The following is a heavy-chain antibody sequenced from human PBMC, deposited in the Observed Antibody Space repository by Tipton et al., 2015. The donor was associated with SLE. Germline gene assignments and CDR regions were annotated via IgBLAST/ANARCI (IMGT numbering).Heavy chain of an antibody. V-gene: IGHV3-33*01. CDR1: GFTFSSYG. J-gene: IGHJ4*02. CDR3: ARSLTYYYDSSGLLGY. Sequence: SLRLSCAASGFTFSSYGMHWVRQAPGKGLEWVAVIWYDGSNIYYADSVKGRFTISRDNSKNTLYLQMNSLRAEDTAVYYCARSLTYYYDSSGLLGYWGQGTLVTVSS. CDR2: IWYDGSNI. D-gene: IGHD3-22*01.